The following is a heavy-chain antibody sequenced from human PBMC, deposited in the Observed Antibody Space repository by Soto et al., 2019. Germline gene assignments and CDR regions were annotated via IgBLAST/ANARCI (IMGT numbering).Heavy chain of an antibody. CDR1: GYTFTSYG. V-gene: IGHV1-18*04. Sequence: ASVKVSCKASGYTFTSYGISWVRQAPGQGLEWMGWISAYNGNTNYAQKLQGRVTMTTDTSTSTAYMELRSPRSDDTAVYYCASRRVGATRTHYYYYYGMDVWGQGTTVTVSS. D-gene: IGHD1-26*01. CDR3: ASRRVGATRTHYYYYYGMDV. J-gene: IGHJ6*02. CDR2: ISAYNGNT.